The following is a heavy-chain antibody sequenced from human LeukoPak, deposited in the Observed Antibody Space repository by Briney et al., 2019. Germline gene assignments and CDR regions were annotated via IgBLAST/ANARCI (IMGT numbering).Heavy chain of an antibody. J-gene: IGHJ5*02. D-gene: IGHD2-2*02. CDR1: GYTFTSYD. V-gene: IGHV1-8*01. CDR3: ARRDCSSTSCYMDWFDP. Sequence: GASVKVSCKASGYTFTSYDINWVRQATGQGLERMGWMNPNSGNTGYAQKFQGRVTMTRNTSISTAYMELSSLRSEDTAVYYCARRDCSSTSCYMDWFDPWGQGTLVTVSS. CDR2: MNPNSGNT.